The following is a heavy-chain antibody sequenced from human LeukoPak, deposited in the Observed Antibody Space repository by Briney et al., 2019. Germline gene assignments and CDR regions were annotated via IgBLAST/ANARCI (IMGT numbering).Heavy chain of an antibody. CDR2: IKHDGSEK. V-gene: IGHV3-7*01. CDR3: ARESDHSNYPGTFDH. CDR1: GFTFSRYW. D-gene: IGHD4-11*01. Sequence: GGSLRLSCAASGFTFSRYWMSWVRQAPGKRLEWVANIKHDGSEKYYVDSVKGRFTISRDNAKNSLSLQMNSLRVEDTALYYCARESDHSNYPGTFDHWGPGTLVAVSS. J-gene: IGHJ4*02.